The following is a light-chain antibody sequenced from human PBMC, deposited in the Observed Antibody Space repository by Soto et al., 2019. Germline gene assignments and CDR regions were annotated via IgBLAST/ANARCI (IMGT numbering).Light chain of an antibody. CDR1: QRVSS. CDR3: EQRGIWFT. V-gene: IGKV3-11*01. Sequence: EIVLTQSPATLSLSPGERATLSCRASQRVSSLTWYQQKPGQAPRLLIYDASNRATGIPARFSGTGSGTDFTLTISNLEPEDFAVYYCEQRGIWFTFGQGTKLEI. J-gene: IGKJ2*01. CDR2: DAS.